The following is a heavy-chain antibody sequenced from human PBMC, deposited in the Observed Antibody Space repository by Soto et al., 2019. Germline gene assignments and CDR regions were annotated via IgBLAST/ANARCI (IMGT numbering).Heavy chain of an antibody. CDR3: VKWNGHGDS. D-gene: IGHD1-1*01. V-gene: IGHV3-23*01. CDR1: GFSITYFG. Sequence: EVQLLESGGGSAPPGGSLKLSCTPSGFSITYFGVTWVRQVPGKGLQWVSGFTGNGGGTFYADSGRGRFTISRDYSTNTAFLKTNNLSDEDTAVYYCVKWNGHGDSWGQGTLARVSS. CDR2: FTGNGGGT. J-gene: IGHJ4*02.